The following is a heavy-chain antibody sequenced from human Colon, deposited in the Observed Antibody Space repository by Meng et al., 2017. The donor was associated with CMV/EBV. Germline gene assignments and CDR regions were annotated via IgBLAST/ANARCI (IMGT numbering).Heavy chain of an antibody. CDR3: ARDLRLTGRNPGDYGVDV. CDR2: INPNSSGT. Sequence: ASVKVSCKASGYTFTGYHMHWVRQAPGQGLEWMGWINPNSSGTNYAQKFQGRVTITRDTSISTAYMELRRLRFDDTAIYYCARDLRLTGRNPGDYGVDVWGQGTTVTVSS. CDR1: GYTFTGYH. J-gene: IGHJ6*02. D-gene: IGHD5/OR15-5a*01. V-gene: IGHV1-2*02.